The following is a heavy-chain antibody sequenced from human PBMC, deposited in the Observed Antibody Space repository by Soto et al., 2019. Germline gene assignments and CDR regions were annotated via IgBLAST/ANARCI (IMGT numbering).Heavy chain of an antibody. Sequence: EVQLLESGGGLVQPGGSLRLSCAASGFTFSSYAMSWVRQAPGKGLEWVSAISGSGGSTYYADSVKGRFTISRDNSKNTLYLQMNSLGAEDTAVYYCAKDGGWLQLWPDYFDYWGQGTLVTVSS. CDR2: ISGSGGST. CDR3: AKDGGWLQLWPDYFDY. J-gene: IGHJ4*02. V-gene: IGHV3-23*01. CDR1: GFTFSSYA. D-gene: IGHD5-12*01.